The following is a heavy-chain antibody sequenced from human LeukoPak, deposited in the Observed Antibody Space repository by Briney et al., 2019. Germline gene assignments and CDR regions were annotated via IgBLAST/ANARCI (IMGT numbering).Heavy chain of an antibody. Sequence: GGSLRLSCAASGFTFSGSAMHWVRQASGKGLEWVGRIRSKANSYATAYAASVKGRFTISRDNSKNSLYLQMNSLRSEDTALYYCARASPRGWYHWNYYFDYWGQGSLVTVSS. J-gene: IGHJ4*02. CDR1: GFTFSGSA. CDR3: ARASPRGWYHWNYYFDY. D-gene: IGHD1-7*01. V-gene: IGHV3-73*01. CDR2: IRSKANSYAT.